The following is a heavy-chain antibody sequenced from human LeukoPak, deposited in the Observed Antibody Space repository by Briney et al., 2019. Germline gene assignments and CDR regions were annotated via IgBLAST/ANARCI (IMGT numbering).Heavy chain of an antibody. V-gene: IGHV4-59*01. Sequence: PSETLSLTCTVSGGSISSYYWSWIRQPPGKGLEWIGYVYYSGSTNYNPSLKSRVTISVDTSKNQFSLKLSSVTAADTAVYYCARGVYIAAAQYGYWGQGTLVSVSS. J-gene: IGHJ4*02. D-gene: IGHD6-13*01. CDR1: GGSISSYY. CDR3: ARGVYIAAAQYGY. CDR2: VYYSGST.